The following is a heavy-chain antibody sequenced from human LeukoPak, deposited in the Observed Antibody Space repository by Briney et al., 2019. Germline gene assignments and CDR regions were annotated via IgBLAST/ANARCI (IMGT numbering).Heavy chain of an antibody. CDR2: IYHSGSP. D-gene: IGHD1-1*01. CDR3: ARVNINNWHSCDY. V-gene: IGHV4-4*02. CDR1: GGSISSNNW. J-gene: IGHJ4*02. Sequence: SETLSLTCAVSGGSISSNNWWGWVRQPPGKGLEWIGEIYHSGSPNYNPSLKSRVTISVDRSRNHFSLNLSSVTAADTAVYYCARVNINNWHSCDYWGQGTLVTVPS.